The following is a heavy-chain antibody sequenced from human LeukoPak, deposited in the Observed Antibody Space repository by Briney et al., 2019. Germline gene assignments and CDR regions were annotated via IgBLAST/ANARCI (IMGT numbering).Heavy chain of an antibody. J-gene: IGHJ4*02. D-gene: IGHD3-10*01. CDR3: AKRNYFGAGTYSFDF. CDR2: LTGSGGST. V-gene: IGHV3-23*01. CDR1: GFTFSSFG. Sequence: GGSLRLSCTASGFTFSSFGMSRVRQAPGKGLEWVSHLTGSGGSTYYAGSVKGRFTISRDNSKNTLYLQMNSLRAEDTAVYYCAKRNYFGAGTYSFDFWGQGTLVTVSS.